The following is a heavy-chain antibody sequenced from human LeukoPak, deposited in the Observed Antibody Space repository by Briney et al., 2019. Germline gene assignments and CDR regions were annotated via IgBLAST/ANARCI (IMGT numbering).Heavy chain of an antibody. CDR1: GYTFTGYC. Sequence: ASVKVSCKASGYTFTGYCMHWVRQAPGQGLEWMGWINPNSGGTNYAQKFQGRVTMTRDTSISTAYMDLSRLRSDDTAVYYCARGSIVGATFDYFDYWGQGTLVTVSS. CDR2: INPNSGGT. J-gene: IGHJ4*02. V-gene: IGHV1-2*02. D-gene: IGHD1-26*01. CDR3: ARGSIVGATFDYFDY.